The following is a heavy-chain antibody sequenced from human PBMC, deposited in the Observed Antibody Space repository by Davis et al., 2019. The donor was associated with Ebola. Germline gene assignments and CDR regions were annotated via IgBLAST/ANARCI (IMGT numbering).Heavy chain of an antibody. Sequence: AASVKVSCKASGYTFTSYGISWVRQAPRQALEWMGWITPFNGNTNYAQKFQDRVTITRDRSMSTAYMELSSLRSEDTAMYYCATSIVVVVAATTGGEAFDIWGQGTMVTVSS. CDR1: GYTFTSYG. CDR2: ITPFNGNT. D-gene: IGHD2-15*01. CDR3: ATSIVVVVAATTGGEAFDI. J-gene: IGHJ3*02. V-gene: IGHV1-45*03.